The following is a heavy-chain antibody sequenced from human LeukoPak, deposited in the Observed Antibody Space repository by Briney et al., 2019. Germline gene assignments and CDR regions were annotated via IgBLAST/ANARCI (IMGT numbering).Heavy chain of an antibody. CDR3: AREDDYYDSSGYYRY. V-gene: IGHV4-4*07. CDR1: GGSISSYY. Sequence: SETLSLTCTVSGGSISSYYWSWIRQPAGKGLEWIGPIYTSGSTNYNPSLKSRVTMSVDTSKNQFSLEPSSVTAADTAVYYCAREDDYYDSSGYYRYWGQGTLVTVSS. CDR2: IYTSGST. J-gene: IGHJ4*02. D-gene: IGHD3-22*01.